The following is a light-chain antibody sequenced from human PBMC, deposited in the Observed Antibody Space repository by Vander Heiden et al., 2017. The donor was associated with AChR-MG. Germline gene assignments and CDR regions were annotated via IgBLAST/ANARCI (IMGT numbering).Light chain of an antibody. CDR3: SSYTSSSTWV. Sequence: SALTQPASVSGFPGQSITISCTGTSSDVGGYDDVCWYQQHPGKAPKLMISGVSGRPLGISGRFSGSKSGNTASLTISGLQAEDEADYYCSSYTSSSTWVFGGGTKLTVL. CDR2: GVS. J-gene: IGLJ3*02. V-gene: IGLV2-14*03. CDR1: SSDVGGYDD.